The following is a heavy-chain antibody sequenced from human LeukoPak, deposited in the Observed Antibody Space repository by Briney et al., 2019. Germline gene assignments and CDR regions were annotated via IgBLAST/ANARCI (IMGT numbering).Heavy chain of an antibody. CDR1: GFTFSSYG. CDR2: IWYDGSNK. J-gene: IGHJ4*02. CDR3: ARDQWLVPDY. V-gene: IGHV3-33*01. Sequence: PGGSRRLSCAASGFTFSSYGMHWVRKAPGKGLEWVAVIWYDGSNKYYADSVKGRFTISRDNSKNTLYLQMNSLRAEDTAVYYCARDQWLVPDYWGQGTLVTVSS. D-gene: IGHD6-19*01.